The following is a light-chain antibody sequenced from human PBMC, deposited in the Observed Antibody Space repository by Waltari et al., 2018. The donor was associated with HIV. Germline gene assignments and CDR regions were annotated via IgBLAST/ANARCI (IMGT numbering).Light chain of an antibody. CDR1: ESVLFSSNNENY. Sequence: DIVMTQSPDSLAVSLGERATIKCKSSESVLFSSNNENYLAWYQQKPGQPPKLLIYWASTRQSGVPDRFSGSGSETDFTLTISSLQTEDVAVYYCQQYFSSPRTFGQGTKVQIK. V-gene: IGKV4-1*01. CDR3: QQYFSSPRT. CDR2: WAS. J-gene: IGKJ1*01.